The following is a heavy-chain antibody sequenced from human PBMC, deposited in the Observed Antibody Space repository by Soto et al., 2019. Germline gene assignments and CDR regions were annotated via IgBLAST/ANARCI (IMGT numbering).Heavy chain of an antibody. CDR1: GFFFSSYT. CDR2: FSATSENT. D-gene: IGHD6-19*01. CDR3: AKARDQQWVRLPFDY. V-gene: IGHV3-23*01. Sequence: EVQLSESGGGLVQPGGSLRLSCVGSGFFFSSYTMTWVRQAPGKGLEWVSSFSATSENTYYADSVRGRFAISRDNSKNTLFLQMNSLTAEDTAMYYSAKARDQQWVRLPFDYWGQGILVIVSS. J-gene: IGHJ4*02.